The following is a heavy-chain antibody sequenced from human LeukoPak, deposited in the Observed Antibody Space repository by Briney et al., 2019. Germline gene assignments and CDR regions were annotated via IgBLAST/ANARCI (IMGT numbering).Heavy chain of an antibody. D-gene: IGHD6-6*01. Sequence: GGSLRLSCAASGFTFSSYWMSWVRRAPVKGLEWVANIKEDGSEKYYVDSVKGRFTISRDNAKNSLSLQMNSLRAEDTAVYYCARGGSSSLVYWGQGTLVTVSS. CDR3: ARGGSSSLVY. CDR2: IKEDGSEK. J-gene: IGHJ4*02. CDR1: GFTFSSYW. V-gene: IGHV3-7*05.